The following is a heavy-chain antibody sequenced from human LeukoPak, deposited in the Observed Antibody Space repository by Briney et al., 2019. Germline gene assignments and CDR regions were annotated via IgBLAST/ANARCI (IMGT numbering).Heavy chain of an antibody. D-gene: IGHD6-19*01. CDR3: ARGAFSDSSGWSRRSYYYYYYGMDV. J-gene: IGHJ6*04. V-gene: IGHV6-1*01. CDR2: TYYRSKWYN. CDR1: GDSVSSNSAA. Sequence: QTLSLTCAISGDSVSSNSAAWNWIRQSPSRGLEWLGRTYYRSKWYNDYAVSVKGRITINPDTSKNQFSLQLNSVTPEDTAVYYCARGAFSDSSGWSRRSYYYYYYGMDVWGKGTTVTVSS.